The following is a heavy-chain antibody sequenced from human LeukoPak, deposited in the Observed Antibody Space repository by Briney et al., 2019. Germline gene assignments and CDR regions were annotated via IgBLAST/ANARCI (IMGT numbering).Heavy chain of an antibody. J-gene: IGHJ5*02. CDR3: ARWWGSFYGSERGWFDP. D-gene: IGHD3-10*01. CDR2: IYHSGST. Sequence: PSQTLSLTCAVSGGSISNGGYSWSWIRQPPGKGLEWIGYIYHSGSTYYNPSLKSRVTISVDRSKNQFSLKLSSVTAADTAVYYCARWWGSFYGSERGWFDPWGQGTLVTVSS. V-gene: IGHV4-30-2*01. CDR1: GGSISNGGYS.